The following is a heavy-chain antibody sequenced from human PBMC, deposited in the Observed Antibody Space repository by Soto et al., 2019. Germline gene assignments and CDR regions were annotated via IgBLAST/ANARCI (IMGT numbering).Heavy chain of an antibody. Sequence: GGSLRLSCAASGFTFTRYSINWVRQAPGKGLEWVSSISSTTNYIYYADSMKGRFTVSRDNAKNSVYLEMNSLSAEDTAVYYCARESEDLTSNFDYWAQGTRVTSPQ. CDR1: GFTFTRYS. CDR3: ARESEDLTSNFDY. J-gene: IGHJ4*02. CDR2: ISSTTNYI. V-gene: IGHV3-21*01.